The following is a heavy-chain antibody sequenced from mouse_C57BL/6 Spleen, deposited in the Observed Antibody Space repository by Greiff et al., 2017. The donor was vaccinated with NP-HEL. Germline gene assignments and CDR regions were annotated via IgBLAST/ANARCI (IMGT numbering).Heavy chain of an antibody. V-gene: IGHV1-69*01. J-gene: IGHJ3*01. CDR1: GYTFTSYW. CDR3: ARRPYDGYSWFAY. Sequence: QVQLQQPGAELVMPGASVKLSCKASGYTFTSYWMHWVKQRPGQGLEWIGEIDPSDSDTNYNQQFKGKSTLTVDKSSSTAYMQLSSLTSEDSAVYYCARRPYDGYSWFAYWGQGTLVTVSA. CDR2: IDPSDSDT. D-gene: IGHD2-3*01.